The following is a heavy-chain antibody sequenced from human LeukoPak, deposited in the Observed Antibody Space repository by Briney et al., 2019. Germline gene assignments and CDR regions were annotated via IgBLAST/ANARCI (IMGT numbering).Heavy chain of an antibody. J-gene: IGHJ4*02. CDR1: GFTFSNYA. V-gene: IGHV3-23*01. CDR2: ISGSGGST. Sequence: GGSLRLSCAASGFTFSNYAMNWVRQAPGKGLEWVSAISGSGGSTYYADSVKGRFTISRDNSKNTLYLQMNSLRAEDTAVYYCAKRTVRYCSGGSCKYDYWGQGTLVTVSS. D-gene: IGHD2-15*01. CDR3: AKRTVRYCSGGSCKYDY.